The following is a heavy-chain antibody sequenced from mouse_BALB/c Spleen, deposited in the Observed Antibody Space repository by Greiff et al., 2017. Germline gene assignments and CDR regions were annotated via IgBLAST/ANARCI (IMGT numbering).Heavy chain of an antibody. V-gene: IGHV3-2*02. CDR3: ARDGYGYAMDY. D-gene: IGHD1-2*01. CDR2: ISYSGST. CDR1: GYSITSDYA. J-gene: IGHJ4*01. Sequence: ESGPGLVKPSQSLSLTCTVTGYSITSDYAWNWIRQFPGNKLEWMGYISYSGSTSYNPSLKSRISITRDTSKNQFFLQLNSVTTEDTATYYCARDGYGYAMDYWGQGTSVTVSS.